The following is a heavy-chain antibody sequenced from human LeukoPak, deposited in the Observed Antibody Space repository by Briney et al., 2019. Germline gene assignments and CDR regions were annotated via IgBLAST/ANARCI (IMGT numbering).Heavy chain of an antibody. J-gene: IGHJ3*02. CDR3: ASQSTPVLPFDI. Sequence: GSLRLSCAVSGFTVSSNYISWVRQAPGKGLEWVSVIYSGGTTYYADSVKGRFTISRDNSKNTLYLQVNSLRAEDTAVYYCASQSTPVLPFDIWGQGTMVTVSS. CDR1: GFTVSSNY. V-gene: IGHV3-66*04. CDR2: IYSGGTT.